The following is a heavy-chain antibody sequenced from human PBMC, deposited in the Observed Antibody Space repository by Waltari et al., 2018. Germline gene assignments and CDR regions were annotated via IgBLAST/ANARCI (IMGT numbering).Heavy chain of an antibody. V-gene: IGHV1-24*01. CDR2: FDPKDGQT. CDR1: GHPPNEFS. CDR3: ATSSPLIWGSYNGWDV. Sequence: QVQLVQSGAEVKKPGASVRVPCKLSGHPPNEFSMVWVRQAAGKGPEGGGGGGQARGKGHGWVGGFDPKDGQTIYAEKFQGRVTMTEDTSTDTAYMELSSLKSEDTAVYYCATSSPLIWGSYNGWDVWGQGTTVTVSS. J-gene: IGHJ6*02. D-gene: IGHD3-16*01.